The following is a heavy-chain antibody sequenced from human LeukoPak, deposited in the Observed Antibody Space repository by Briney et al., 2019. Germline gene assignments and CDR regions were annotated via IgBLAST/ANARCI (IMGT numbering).Heavy chain of an antibody. CDR3: ARGIGSSSWYAPFDY. CDR1: GYTFTSYA. D-gene: IGHD6-13*01. CDR2: INAGNGNT. Sequence: ASVKVSCKASGYTFTSYAMHWVRQAPGQRLEWMGWINAGNGNTKYSQKFQGRVTITRDTSASTAYMELSSLRSEGTAVYYCARGIGSSSWYAPFDYWGQGTLVTVSS. V-gene: IGHV1-3*01. J-gene: IGHJ4*02.